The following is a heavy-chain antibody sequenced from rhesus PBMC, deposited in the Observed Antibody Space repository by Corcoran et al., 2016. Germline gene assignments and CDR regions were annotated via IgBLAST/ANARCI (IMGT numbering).Heavy chain of an antibody. V-gene: IGHV4-165*01. J-gene: IGHJ4*01. CDR2: IDSSGNT. Sequence: QLQLQESGPGLVKPSETLSLTCAVSGGSISGYWWSWIRQAPGKGLEWIGRIDSSGNTHSHPSLKSRVTISRDTSKNPFSLNLSSVTAADTALFYCVREWTYWGQGVLVTVSS. D-gene: IGHD3-3*01. CDR1: GGSISGYW. CDR3: VREWTY.